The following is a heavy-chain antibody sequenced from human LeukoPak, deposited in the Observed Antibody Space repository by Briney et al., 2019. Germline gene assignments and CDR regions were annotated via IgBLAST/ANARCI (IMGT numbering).Heavy chain of an antibody. CDR3: ARALTYYYDSSGYARYYFDY. CDR2: IYHSGST. V-gene: IGHV4-30-2*01. CDR1: GGSISSGGYS. D-gene: IGHD3-22*01. Sequence: SQTPSLTCAVSGGSISSGGYSWSWIWQPPGKGLEWIGYIYHSGSTYYNPSLKSRVTISVDRSKNQFSLKLSSVTAADTAVYYCARALTYYYDSSGYARYYFDYWGQGTLVTVSS. J-gene: IGHJ4*02.